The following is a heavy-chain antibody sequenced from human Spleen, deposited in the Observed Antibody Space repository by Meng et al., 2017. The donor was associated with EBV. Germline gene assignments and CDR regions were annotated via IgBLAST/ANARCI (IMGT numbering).Heavy chain of an antibody. V-gene: IGHV4-39*01. CDR2: VHYTGST. CDR3: ARPFPSWQSPRLDPFGA. J-gene: IGHJ5*02. Sequence: LQRRESGPGQLNPSQTLSLTCTVSGDSISSFYYWGWIRQPPGRGLEWIGSVHYTGSTYYSPSLKSRVTVSVDTSKNQFSLRLTSVTAADTAVYYCARPFPSWQSPRLDPFGAWGQGTLVTVSS. CDR1: GDSISSFYY. D-gene: IGHD6-19*01.